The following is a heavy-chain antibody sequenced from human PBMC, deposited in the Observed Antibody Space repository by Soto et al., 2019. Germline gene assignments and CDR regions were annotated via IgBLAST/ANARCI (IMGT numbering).Heavy chain of an antibody. CDR1: GGSISSNY. Sequence: QVQLQESGPGLVKPSETLSLTCTVSGGSISSNYWSWIRQPPGKGLEWIGYIYYSGSTNYSPSLKIRVTISVDTSKNQFSLKLSSVTAADTAVYYCVSHDSRRWYPDAFDIWGQGTMVTVSS. V-gene: IGHV4-59*01. J-gene: IGHJ3*02. CDR2: IYYSGST. D-gene: IGHD6-13*01. CDR3: VSHDSRRWYPDAFDI.